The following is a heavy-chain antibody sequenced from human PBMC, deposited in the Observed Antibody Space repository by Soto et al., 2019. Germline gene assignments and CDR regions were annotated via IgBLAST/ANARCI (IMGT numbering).Heavy chain of an antibody. CDR1: GGSVSSGSYY. V-gene: IGHV4-61*01. CDR2: IYYSGST. J-gene: IGHJ4*02. D-gene: IGHD6-19*01. Sequence: QVQLQESGPGLVKPSETLSLTCTVSGGSVSSGSYYWSWIRQPPGKGLEWIGYIYYSGSTNYNPSLTSRVTISVDTSKNQFSLKLSSVTAADTAVYYCARRRLALYYFDYWGQGTLVTVSS. CDR3: ARRRLALYYFDY.